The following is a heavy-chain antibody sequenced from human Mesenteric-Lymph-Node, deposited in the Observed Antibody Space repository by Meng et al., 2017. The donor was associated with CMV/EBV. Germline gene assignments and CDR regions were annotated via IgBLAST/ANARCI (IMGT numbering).Heavy chain of an antibody. D-gene: IGHD3-16*01. CDR3: ARTNNWGFDY. CDR1: GYTFSSYA. J-gene: IGHJ4*02. V-gene: IGHV1-3*04. Sequence: QVQLVQSGAVVKNPGASVKVSCKASGYTFSSYAMHWVRQAPGQRLEWMGWINIVEDKTKTSQNFQGRVTLIRDTAANTAYMELSSLRSDDTAVYYCARTNNWGFDYWGQGTLVTVSS. CDR2: INIVEDKT.